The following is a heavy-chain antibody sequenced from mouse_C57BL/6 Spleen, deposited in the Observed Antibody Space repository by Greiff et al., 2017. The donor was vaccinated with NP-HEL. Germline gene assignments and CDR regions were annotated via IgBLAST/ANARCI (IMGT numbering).Heavy chain of an antibody. CDR3: ARVGDDYDAMDY. J-gene: IGHJ4*01. Sequence: QVQLKQSGAELVRPGTSVKVSCKASGYAFTNYLIEWVKQRPGQGLEWIGVINPGSGGTNYNEKFKGKATLTADKYSSTAYMQLSSLTSEDSAFYFCARVGDDYDAMDYWGQGTSVTVSS. CDR2: INPGSGGT. V-gene: IGHV1-54*01. CDR1: GYAFTNYL.